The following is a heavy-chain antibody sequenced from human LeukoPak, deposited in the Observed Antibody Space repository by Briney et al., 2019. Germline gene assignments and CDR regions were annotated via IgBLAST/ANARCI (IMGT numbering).Heavy chain of an antibody. V-gene: IGHV4-59*01. CDR2: IYYSGST. CDR3: ARSGRDGYNPLNY. J-gene: IGHJ4*02. Sequence: SETLSLTCTVSGGSISSYYWSWIRQPPGKGLEWIGYIYYSGSTNYNPSLKSRVTISVDTSKNQFSLKLSSVTAADTAVYYCARSGRDGYNPLNYWGQGTLVTVSS. CDR1: GGSISSYY. D-gene: IGHD5-24*01.